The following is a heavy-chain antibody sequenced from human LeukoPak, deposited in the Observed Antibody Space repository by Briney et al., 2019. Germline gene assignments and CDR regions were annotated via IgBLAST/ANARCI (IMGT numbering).Heavy chain of an antibody. V-gene: IGHV3-30*18. J-gene: IGHJ4*02. CDR1: GFTFSSYG. D-gene: IGHD5-18*01. CDR2: ISYDGSNK. Sequence: GGSLRLSCAASGFTFSSYGMHWVRQAPGKGLEWVAVISYDGSNKYYADSVKGRFTISRDNSKNTLYLQMNSLRAEDTAVYYCAKDLDTTTALQTDCWGQGTLVTVSS. CDR3: AKDLDTTTALQTDC.